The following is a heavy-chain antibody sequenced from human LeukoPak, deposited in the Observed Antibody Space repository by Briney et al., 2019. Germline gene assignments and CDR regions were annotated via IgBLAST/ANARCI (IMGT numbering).Heavy chain of an antibody. CDR1: GFTFSSYG. CDR3: AKESMGYCSGGKPCAFDI. J-gene: IGHJ3*02. Sequence: PGRSLRLSCAASGFTFSSYGMHWVRQAPGKGLEWVAVISYDGSNKYYADSVKGRFTISRDNSKNTLYLQMNSLRAEDTAVYYCAKESMGYCSGGKPCAFDIWGQGTMVTVSS. V-gene: IGHV3-30*18. CDR2: ISYDGSNK. D-gene: IGHD2-15*01.